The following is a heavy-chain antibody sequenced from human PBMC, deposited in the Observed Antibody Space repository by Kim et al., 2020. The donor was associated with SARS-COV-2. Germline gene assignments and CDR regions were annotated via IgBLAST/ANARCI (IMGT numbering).Heavy chain of an antibody. V-gene: IGHV3-72*01. CDR1: GFAFSDHY. CDR3: ATALYDTSGYYCFDY. D-gene: IGHD3-22*01. Sequence: GGSLRLSCAASGFAFSDHYMDWVRQAPGKGLEWVGRVRSKAKGYTTQYAASVTGRITVSRDDSKNSLYLQMSSLKTEDTAVYYCATALYDTSGYYCFDYWGQGTLVTVSS. CDR2: VRSKAKGYTT. J-gene: IGHJ4*02.